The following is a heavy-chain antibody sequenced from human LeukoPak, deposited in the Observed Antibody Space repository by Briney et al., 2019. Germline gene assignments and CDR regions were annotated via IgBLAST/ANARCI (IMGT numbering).Heavy chain of an antibody. V-gene: IGHV4-39*02. J-gene: IGHJ1*01. CDR2: IYYTGET. CDR3: ARRRYYDSTGYFE. Sequence: SETLSLTCTVSGDFISSSSYYWGWIRQPSGKRLEWIGDIYYTGETYYNPSLKSRVFISIATSKNYFSLSLNFVTAADTAVYYCARRRYYDSTGYFEWGRGSLVTVPS. CDR1: GDFISSSSYY. D-gene: IGHD3-22*01.